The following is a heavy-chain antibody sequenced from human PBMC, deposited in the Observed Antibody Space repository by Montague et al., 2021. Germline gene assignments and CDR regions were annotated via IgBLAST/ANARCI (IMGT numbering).Heavy chain of an antibody. V-gene: IGHV4-59*01. CDR1: GGYMSSYY. J-gene: IGHJ3*02. CDR2: IYYSGGT. CDR3: AAYNTRGWPLGAFDI. Sequence: SETLSLTCTVSGGYMSSYYWSWIRQPPGKGLEWIGYIYYSGGTNYNPSLKSRVTIAVDTSKNQFSLRLSFVTAPDTAVYYCAAYNTRGWPLGAFDIWGQGTMVTVSS. D-gene: IGHD3-10*01.